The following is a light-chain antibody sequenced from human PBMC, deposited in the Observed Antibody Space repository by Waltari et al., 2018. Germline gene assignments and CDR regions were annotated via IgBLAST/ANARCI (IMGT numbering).Light chain of an antibody. J-gene: IGLJ2*01. V-gene: IGLV2-8*01. CDR1: SSDVGGYNY. CDR2: EVS. CDR3: SSLKV. Sequence: QSALTQPPSASGSPGQSVTISRTGTSSDVGGYNYVSWYQQHPGKAPKLMIYEVSKRPSGVPDRFSGSKSGNTASLTVSGLQAEDEADYYCSSLKVFGGGTKLTVL.